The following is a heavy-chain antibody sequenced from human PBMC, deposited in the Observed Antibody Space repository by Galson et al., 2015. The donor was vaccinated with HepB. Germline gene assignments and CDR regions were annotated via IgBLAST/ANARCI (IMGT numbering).Heavy chain of an antibody. Sequence: QSGAEVKKPGASVKVSCKASGYIFNNYPMNWVRQAPGQGLEWMGWINTNTGNPTYAQGFTGRFVFSLDTSVSTAYLQISSLKADDTAVYYCARTPYYGSGTYNNAWFDPWGQGTLVTVSP. D-gene: IGHD3-10*01. J-gene: IGHJ5*02. CDR1: GYIFNNYP. CDR2: INTNTGNP. CDR3: ARTPYYGSGTYNNAWFDP. V-gene: IGHV7-4-1*02.